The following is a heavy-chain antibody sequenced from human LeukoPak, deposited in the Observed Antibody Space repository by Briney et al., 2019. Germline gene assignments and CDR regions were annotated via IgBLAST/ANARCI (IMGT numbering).Heavy chain of an antibody. Sequence: ASVKVSCKSSGYTFTGYYMHWVRQAPGQGLGWVGWINPNSGGTNYSQKYQGRVTMTRDTSISTAYMELSRLRADDTAVYYCARDMAQRIYDFWRGYTNWFDPWGQGTLVTVSS. V-gene: IGHV1-2*02. J-gene: IGHJ5*02. D-gene: IGHD3-3*01. CDR1: GYTFTGYY. CDR3: ARDMAQRIYDFWRGYTNWFDP. CDR2: INPNSGGT.